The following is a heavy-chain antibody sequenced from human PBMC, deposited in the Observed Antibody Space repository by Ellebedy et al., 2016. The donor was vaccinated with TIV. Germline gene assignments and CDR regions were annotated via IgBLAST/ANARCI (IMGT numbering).Heavy chain of an antibody. Sequence: ASVKVSXXASGYTFTGYYIHWVRQAPGQGLEWMGWVNPNSGGTNYVQKFQGRVTLTRDTSISTAYMELSGLRSDDTAVYYCARDGGSYNFDYWGQGTLVTVSS. CDR3: ARDGGSYNFDY. CDR1: GYTFTGYY. CDR2: VNPNSGGT. J-gene: IGHJ4*02. D-gene: IGHD3-10*01. V-gene: IGHV1-2*02.